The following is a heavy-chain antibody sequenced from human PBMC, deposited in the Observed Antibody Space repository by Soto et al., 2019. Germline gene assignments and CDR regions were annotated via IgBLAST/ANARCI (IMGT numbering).Heavy chain of an antibody. CDR3: ARDSGAKLSSS. CDR2: LVPIYRTA. Sequence: QVQLVHSGAEVKKPGSSVKVSCTASGGTFSSSRINWVRQAPGQGLEWVGGLVPIYRTADYAQKFQGRVTITADESARTAYMELRSLKSQDTAVYYCARDSGAKLSSSWGQGTLVTVSS. J-gene: IGHJ4*02. CDR1: GGTFSSSR. V-gene: IGHV1-69*01. D-gene: IGHD6-13*01.